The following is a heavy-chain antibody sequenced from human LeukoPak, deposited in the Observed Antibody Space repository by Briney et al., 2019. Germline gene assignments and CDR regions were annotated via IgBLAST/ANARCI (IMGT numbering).Heavy chain of an antibody. D-gene: IGHD4-11*01. CDR2: IYYSGST. J-gene: IGHJ5*02. V-gene: IGHV4-59*12. CDR1: GGSIRSYY. CDR3: ARDDYSNRNWFDP. Sequence: PSETLSLTCTVSGGSIRSYYWSWIRQPPGKGLEWIGYIYYSGSTYYNPSLKSRVTISVDTSKNQFSLKLSSVTAADTAVYYCARDDYSNRNWFDPWGQGTLVTVSS.